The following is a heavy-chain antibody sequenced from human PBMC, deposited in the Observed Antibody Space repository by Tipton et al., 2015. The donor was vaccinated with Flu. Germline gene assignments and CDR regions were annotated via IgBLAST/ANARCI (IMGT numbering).Heavy chain of an antibody. CDR1: GASISSGYSY. CDR3: ARAPTTAGAYV. CDR2: IFTTGST. V-gene: IGHV4-61*02. D-gene: IGHD3-10*02. Sequence: TLSLTCTISGASISSGYSYWSWVRQPAGKGLEWIGRIFTTGSTNYNPSLKSRVSISVDTSKNQFSLKLSSVTAADTAVYYCARAPTTAGAYVWGQGTLVTVSS. J-gene: IGHJ4*02.